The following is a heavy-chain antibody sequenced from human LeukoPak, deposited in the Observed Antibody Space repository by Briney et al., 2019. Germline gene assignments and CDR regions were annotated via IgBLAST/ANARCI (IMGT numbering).Heavy chain of an antibody. V-gene: IGHV3-7*01. CDR1: ALTCSSYW. D-gene: IGHD3-22*01. Sequence: GGSLRLSCAASALTCSSYWMSWVRQAPGKGREWVANIKQDGREKYYVDSVKGRFTISRDNAKNSLYLQMNSRRAEDTAVYYCARSSGYYYGGSGYWGQGTLVTVSS. CDR3: ARSSGYYYGGSGY. CDR2: IKQDGREK. J-gene: IGHJ4*02.